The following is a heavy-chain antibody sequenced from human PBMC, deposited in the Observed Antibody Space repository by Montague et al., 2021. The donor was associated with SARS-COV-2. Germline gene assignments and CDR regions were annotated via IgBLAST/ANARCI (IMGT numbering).Heavy chain of an antibody. CDR2: IYGDDDN. CDR1: GFSLSTSEVG. CDR3: AHFGILRYFDP. V-gene: IGHV2-5*02. D-gene: IGHD3-9*01. Sequence: VKPTQTLTLTCTFSGFSLSTSEVGVGWIRQPPGKAPEFLALIYGDDDNRYKPSLKSRLTITKVTSKNQVVLTMTNVGPVDTATYYCAHFGILRYFDPWGQGTLVTVSS. J-gene: IGHJ5*02.